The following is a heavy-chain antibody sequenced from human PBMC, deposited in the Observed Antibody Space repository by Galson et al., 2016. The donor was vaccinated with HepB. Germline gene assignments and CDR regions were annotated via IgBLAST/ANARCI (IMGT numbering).Heavy chain of an antibody. Sequence: SLRLSCAASGFTLSSYWMTWVRQAPGKGLEWVSYISPSGDTIYYGDSVKGRFTISRDNARNSLYLQMNSLRAEDTAVYFCARDAYPFPGGQGTLVTVSS. V-gene: IGHV3-48*03. J-gene: IGHJ5*02. CDR3: ARDAYPFP. CDR1: GFTLSSYW. CDR2: ISPSGDTI.